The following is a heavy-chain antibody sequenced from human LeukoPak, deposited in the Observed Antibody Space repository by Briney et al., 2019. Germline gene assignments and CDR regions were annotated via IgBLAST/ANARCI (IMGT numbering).Heavy chain of an antibody. J-gene: IGHJ5*02. CDR2: INQDGSEK. CDR3: ARDEFDP. Sequence: GGSLRLSCAVSGFPFSTFWMSWVRQAPGKGLEWVANINQDGSEKYYVDSVKGRFTISRDNAKNSLYLQMNSLRAEDTAVYYCARDEFDPWGQGTLVTVSS. V-gene: IGHV3-7*01. CDR1: GFPFSTFW.